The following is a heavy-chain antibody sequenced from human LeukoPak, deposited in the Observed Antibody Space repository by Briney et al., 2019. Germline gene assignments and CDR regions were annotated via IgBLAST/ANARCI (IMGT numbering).Heavy chain of an antibody. V-gene: IGHV1-8*01. CDR3: ARVSTGTTYWFDP. J-gene: IGHJ5*02. D-gene: IGHD1-1*01. CDR1: GYTFTSYD. CDR2: MNPNSGNT. Sequence: ASVKVSRKASGYTFTSYDINWVRQATGQGLEWMGWMNPNSGNTGYAQKFQGRVTMTRNTSISTAYMELSSMRSEDTAVYYCARVSTGTTYWFDPWGQGTLVTVSS.